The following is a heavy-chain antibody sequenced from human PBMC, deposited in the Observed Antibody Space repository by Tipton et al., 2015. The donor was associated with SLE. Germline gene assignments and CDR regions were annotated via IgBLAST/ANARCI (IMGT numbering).Heavy chain of an antibody. J-gene: IGHJ6*02. D-gene: IGHD2-2*01. V-gene: IGHV4-59*11. CDR3: ARGDLVVVPAALDV. CDR2: VYYNGNT. Sequence: TLSLTCTVSGGSITNHYWTWIRQPPGKGLEWIGYVYYNGNTKYNPSPKSRVTISVDTSKKQFSLKVSSVTAANTAVYYCARGDLVVVPAALDVWGQGTTVTVSS. CDR1: GGSITNHY.